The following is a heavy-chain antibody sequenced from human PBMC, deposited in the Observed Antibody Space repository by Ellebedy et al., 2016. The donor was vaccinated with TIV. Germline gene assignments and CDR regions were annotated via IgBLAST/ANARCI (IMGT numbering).Heavy chain of an antibody. CDR2: IYYSGGT. D-gene: IGHD1-26*01. J-gene: IGHJ4*02. CDR3: ARSVGATDY. CDR1: GGSVGSYY. V-gene: IGHV4-59*02. Sequence: SETLSLTXTVPGGSVGSYYWSWIRQPPGKALEWIGNIYYSGGTNYNPSLKSRVTISVDTSKNQFSLKLSSVTAADTAVYYCARSVGATDYWGQGTLVTVSS.